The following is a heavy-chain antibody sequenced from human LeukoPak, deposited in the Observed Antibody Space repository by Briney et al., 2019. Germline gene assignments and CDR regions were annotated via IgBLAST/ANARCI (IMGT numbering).Heavy chain of an antibody. CDR3: ARVASTTRRHDAFDI. V-gene: IGHV1-46*01. D-gene: IGHD1-1*01. CDR2: INPSGGST. J-gene: IGHJ3*02. Sequence: ASVKVSCKASGYTFTSYYMHWVRQAPGQGLEWMGIINPSGGSTSYAQKFQGRVTMTRDTSINTAYMELSSLRSDDTAVYYCARVASTTRRHDAFDIWGQGTMVTVSS. CDR1: GYTFTSYY.